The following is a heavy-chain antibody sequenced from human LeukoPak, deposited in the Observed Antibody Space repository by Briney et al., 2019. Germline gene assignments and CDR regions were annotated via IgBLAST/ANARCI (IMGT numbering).Heavy chain of an antibody. D-gene: IGHD1-26*01. CDR3: ARMGSPKTPIARWELLSRRYYYGMDV. CDR2: ISSSSSYI. Sequence: GGSLRLSCAASGFTFGDYALSWVRQAPGKGLEWVSSISSSSSYIYYADSVKGRFTISRDNAKNSLYLQMNSLRAEDTAVYYCARMGSPKTPIARWELLSRRYYYGMDVWGQGTTVTVSS. CDR1: GFTFGDYA. J-gene: IGHJ6*02. V-gene: IGHV3-21*01.